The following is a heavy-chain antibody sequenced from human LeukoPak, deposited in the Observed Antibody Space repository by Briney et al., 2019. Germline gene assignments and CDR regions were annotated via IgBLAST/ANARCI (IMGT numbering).Heavy chain of an antibody. CDR2: IYTSGST. V-gene: IGHV4-61*02. J-gene: IGHJ4*02. Sequence: PSQTLSHTCTVSGGSISSGSYYWSWIRQPAGKGLEWIGRIYTSGSTNYNPSLKSRVTISVDTSKNQFSLKLSSVTAADTAMYYCATATYYYDSSGYYPLDYWGQGTLVTVSS. CDR1: GGSISSGSYY. CDR3: ATATYYYDSSGYYPLDY. D-gene: IGHD3-22*01.